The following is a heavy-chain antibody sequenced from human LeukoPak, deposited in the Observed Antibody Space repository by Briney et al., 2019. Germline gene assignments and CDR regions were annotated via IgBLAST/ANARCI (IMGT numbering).Heavy chain of an antibody. V-gene: IGHV4-61*02. Sequence: PSETLSLTCTVSGGSISSGSYYWSWIRQPAGKGLEWIGRIYTSGSTNYNPSLKSRVTISVDTSKNQFSLKLSSVTAADTAVYYCARDGKRENWFDPWGQGTLVTVSS. D-gene: IGHD1-26*01. J-gene: IGHJ5*02. CDR1: GGSISSGSYY. CDR2: IYTSGST. CDR3: ARDGKRENWFDP.